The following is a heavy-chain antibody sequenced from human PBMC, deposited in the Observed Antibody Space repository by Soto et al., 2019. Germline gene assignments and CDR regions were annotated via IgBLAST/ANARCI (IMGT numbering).Heavy chain of an antibody. CDR2: INPSGGST. CDR1: GDTFTSYY. CDR3: AREGGSYRWFDP. V-gene: IGHV1-46*01. Sequence: AASVKVSCKASGDTFTSYYMHWVRQAPGQGLEWMGVINPSGGSTSYAQKFQGRVTMTRDTSTSTVYMDLSSLRSEDTAVYYCAREGGSYRWFDPWGQGTLVTVS. D-gene: IGHD1-26*01. J-gene: IGHJ5*02.